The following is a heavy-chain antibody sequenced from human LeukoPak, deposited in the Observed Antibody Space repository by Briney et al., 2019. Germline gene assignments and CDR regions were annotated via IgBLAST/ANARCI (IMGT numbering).Heavy chain of an antibody. CDR1: GFTFNDYA. CDR2: IRGSGTTT. D-gene: IGHD4-17*01. J-gene: IGHJ3*02. V-gene: IGHV3-23*01. Sequence: GGSLRLSFATSGFTFNDYAMIWVRQAPGRGLKWVSAIRGSGTTTFYADSVKGRFTISRDNSKNTLYLQMNTLRADDTAVYYCARDPNGDYIGAFDMRGQGTKVTVSS. CDR3: ARDPNGDYIGAFDM.